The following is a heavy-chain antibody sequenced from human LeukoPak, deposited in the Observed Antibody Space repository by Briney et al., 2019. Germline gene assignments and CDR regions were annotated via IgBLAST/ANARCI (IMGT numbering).Heavy chain of an antibody. V-gene: IGHV1-18*01. CDR3: ARGQTPTTYSGSYYFDY. J-gene: IGHJ4*02. D-gene: IGHD1-26*01. CDR1: GYTFTSYG. Sequence: ASVKVSCKAPGYTFTSYGISWVRQAPGQGLEWMGWISAYNGNTNYAQKLQGRVTMTTDTSTSTAYMELRSLRSDDTAVYYCARGQTPTTYSGSYYFDYWGQGTLVAVSS. CDR2: ISAYNGNT.